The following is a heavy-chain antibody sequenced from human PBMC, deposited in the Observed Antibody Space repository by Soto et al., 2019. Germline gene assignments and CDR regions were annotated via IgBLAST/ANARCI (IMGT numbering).Heavy chain of an antibody. J-gene: IGHJ5*02. CDR2: IYYSGST. D-gene: IGHD3-10*01. CDR1: GGSISSYY. V-gene: IGHV4-59*01. Sequence: SETLSLTCTVSGGSISSYYWSWIRQPPGKGLEWIGYIYYSGSTNYNPSLKSRVTISVDTSKNQFSLKLSSVTAADTAVYYCARIWFGEINWFDPWGQGTLVTVSS. CDR3: ARIWFGEINWFDP.